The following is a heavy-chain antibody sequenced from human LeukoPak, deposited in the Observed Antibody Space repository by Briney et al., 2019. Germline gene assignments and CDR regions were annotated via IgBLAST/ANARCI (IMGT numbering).Heavy chain of an antibody. CDR1: GYTFTGYY. CDR3: ARNFDMKGSDP. J-gene: IGHJ5*02. Sequence: ASVKVSCKASGYTFTGYYMNWVRQAPGQGLEWMGWINSDSGFTKYAQKFQGRVTMTRDTSITTVYMDLTRLTSDDTAVYYCARNFDMKGSDPWGQGTLVTVSS. CDR2: INSDSGFT. V-gene: IGHV1-2*02. D-gene: IGHD3-9*01.